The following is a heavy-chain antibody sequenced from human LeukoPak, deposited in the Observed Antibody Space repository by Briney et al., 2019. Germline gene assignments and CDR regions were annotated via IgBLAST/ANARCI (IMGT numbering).Heavy chain of an antibody. CDR1: GFTFSSYG. Sequence: GKSLRLSCAASGFTFSSYGMHWVRQAPGKGLEWVAVTWYDGRNNYYAASVKGRITISRDDSKTTVYLLMNSLRAEDTAVYYCAREVAPLYFHYGMDVWGEGTTVTVSS. D-gene: IGHD2-21*01. J-gene: IGHJ6*01. V-gene: IGHV3-33*01. CDR2: TWYDGRNN. CDR3: AREVAPLYFHYGMDV.